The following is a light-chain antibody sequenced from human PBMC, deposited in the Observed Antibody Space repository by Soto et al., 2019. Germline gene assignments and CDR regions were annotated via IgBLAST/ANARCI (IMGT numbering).Light chain of an antibody. CDR2: DAS. CDR3: QQYGFT. CDR1: QDISNY. J-gene: IGKJ3*01. V-gene: IGKV1-33*01. Sequence: DIHMTQSPSSLSASVGDRGTITCQASQDISNYLNWYQQKPGKAPKLLVYDASNLETGVPSRFSGSGYGTDFTFTINSLQPEDIATYYCQQYGFTFGPGTKVDIK.